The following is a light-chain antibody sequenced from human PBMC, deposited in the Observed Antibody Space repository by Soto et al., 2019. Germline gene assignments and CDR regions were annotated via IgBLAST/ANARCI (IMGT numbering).Light chain of an antibody. CDR1: SSDVGGYNY. Sequence: QSVLTQPPSASGSPGQSVTISCTGTSSDVGGYNYVSWYQQHPGKAPKLMIYEVSKRPSGAPDRFSGSKSGNTASLTVSGLQAEDEADYYCSSYAGSNKFGVFGGGTKLTVL. J-gene: IGLJ2*01. V-gene: IGLV2-8*01. CDR3: SSYAGSNKFGV. CDR2: EVS.